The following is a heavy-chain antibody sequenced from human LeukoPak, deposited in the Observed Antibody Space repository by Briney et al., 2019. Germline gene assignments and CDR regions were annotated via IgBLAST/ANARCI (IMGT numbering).Heavy chain of an antibody. J-gene: IGHJ4*02. D-gene: IGHD2-15*01. V-gene: IGHV3-23*01. CDR3: SIGPQRYCSGGYCYGDY. Sequence: GVSLRLSCAASGFTFSSYATSWVRQAPGKGLEWVSAISGSGGSTYYADSVKGRFTISRDNSKNTLYLQMNSLRAEDTAVYYCSIGPQRYCSGGYCYGDYWGQGTLVTVSS. CDR2: ISGSGGST. CDR1: GFTFSSYA.